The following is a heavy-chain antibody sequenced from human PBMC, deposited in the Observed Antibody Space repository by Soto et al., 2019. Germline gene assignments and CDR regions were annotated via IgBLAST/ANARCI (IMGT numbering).Heavy chain of an antibody. CDR1: GDSVSSNSAA. CDR2: TYYRSKWYN. D-gene: IGHD6-19*01. Sequence: SQTLSLTCAISGDSVSSNSAAWNWIRQSPSRGLEWLGRTYYRSKWYNDYAVSVKSRNTINTDTSKNQFSLQLNSVTPEDTAVSYCMRVVAGTGGFDLWGQGAMVTVSS. CDR3: MRVVAGTGGFDL. V-gene: IGHV6-1*01. J-gene: IGHJ3*01.